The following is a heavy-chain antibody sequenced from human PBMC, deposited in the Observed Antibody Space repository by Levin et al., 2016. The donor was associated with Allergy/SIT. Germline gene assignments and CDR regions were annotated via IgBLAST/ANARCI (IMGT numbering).Heavy chain of an antibody. J-gene: IGHJ6*02. CDR3: ASGVVTATTYYYYYYGMDV. V-gene: IGHV1-24*01. D-gene: IGHD2-21*02. Sequence: ASVKVSCKVSGYTLTELSMHWVRQAPGKGLEWMGGFDPEDGETIYAQKFQGRVTITADESTSTAYMELSSLRSEDTAVYYCASGVVTATTYYYYYYGMDVWGQGTTVTVSS. CDR2: FDPEDGET. CDR1: GYTLTELS.